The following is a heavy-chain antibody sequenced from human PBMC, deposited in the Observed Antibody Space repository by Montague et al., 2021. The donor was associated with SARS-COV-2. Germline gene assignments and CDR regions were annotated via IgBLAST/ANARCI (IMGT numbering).Heavy chain of an antibody. V-gene: IGHV4-34*01. J-gene: IGHJ3*02. D-gene: IGHD1-1*01. CDR1: GGSFSVYY. CDR3: AREREVERAARTLVALDM. CDR2: ISQSGTA. Sequence: SETLSLTCAVYGGSFSVYYWSWLRQSPRSGLEWIAEISQSGTAHXNPSLESRVSISIDTSRNQFTLKLSSVTAADTAMYYCAREREVERAARTLVALDMWGQGTMVTVSS.